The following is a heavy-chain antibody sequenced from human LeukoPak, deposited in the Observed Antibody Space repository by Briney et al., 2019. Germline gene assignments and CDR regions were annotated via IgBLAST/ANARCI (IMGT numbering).Heavy chain of an antibody. J-gene: IGHJ5*02. CDR3: ARDQGNFWSGYHNWFDP. CDR2: INPNSGGT. D-gene: IGHD3-3*01. Sequence: ASVKVSCKASGYTFTGYYMHWVRQAPGQGPEWMGWINPNSGGTNYAQKFQGRVTMTRDTSISTAYMELSRLRSDDTAVYYCARDQGNFWSGYHNWFDPWGQGTLVTVSS. V-gene: IGHV1-2*02. CDR1: GYTFTGYY.